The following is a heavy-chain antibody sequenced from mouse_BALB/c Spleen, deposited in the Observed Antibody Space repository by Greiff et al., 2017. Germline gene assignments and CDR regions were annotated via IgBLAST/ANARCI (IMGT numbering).Heavy chain of an antibody. D-gene: IGHD1-2*01. J-gene: IGHJ3*01. CDR2: IDTSDSYT. CDR1: GYTFTDYW. Sequence: QVQLQQPGAELVMPGASVKMSCKASGYTFTDYWMHWVKQRPGQGLEWIGAIDTSDSYTSYNQKFKGKATLTVDESSSTAYMQLSSLTSEDSAVYYCARDFITTATWFAYWGQGTLVTVSA. V-gene: IGHV1-69*01. CDR3: ARDFITTATWFAY.